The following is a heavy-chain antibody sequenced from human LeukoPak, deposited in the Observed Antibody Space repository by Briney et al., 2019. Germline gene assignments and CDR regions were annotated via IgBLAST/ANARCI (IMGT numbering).Heavy chain of an antibody. CDR2: INHSGST. Sequence: SETLSLTRAVYGGSFSGYYWSWIRQPPGKGLEWIGEINHSGSTNYNPSLKSRVTISVDTSKNQFSLKLSSVTAADTAVYYCARGRSYYYGSGSYYYFGYWGQGTLVTVSS. D-gene: IGHD3-10*01. J-gene: IGHJ4*02. CDR3: ARGRSYYYGSGSYYYFGY. V-gene: IGHV4-34*01. CDR1: GGSFSGYY.